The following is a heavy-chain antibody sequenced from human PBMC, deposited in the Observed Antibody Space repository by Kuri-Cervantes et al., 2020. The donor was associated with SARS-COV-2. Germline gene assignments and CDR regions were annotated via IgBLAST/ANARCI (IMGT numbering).Heavy chain of an antibody. CDR1: GYTFTGYY. CDR3: ARSHTLYGGNSSPWDY. J-gene: IGHJ4*02. CDR2: ISTYNGNT. D-gene: IGHD4-17*01. Sequence: ASVKVSCKASGYTFTGYYMHWVRQAPGRGLEWVGWISTYNGNTNYAQILQGRISLTTDTSTSTAYMELGSLRSHDSAVYFCARSHTLYGGNSSPWDYWGQGTLVTVSS. V-gene: IGHV1-18*04.